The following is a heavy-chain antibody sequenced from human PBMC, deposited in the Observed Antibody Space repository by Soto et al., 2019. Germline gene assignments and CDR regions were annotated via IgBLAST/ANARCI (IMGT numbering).Heavy chain of an antibody. CDR3: ARDSKYYDFWSGWNV. CDR1: GYTFTSYG. CDR2: ISAYNGNT. V-gene: IGHV1-18*01. J-gene: IGHJ6*01. D-gene: IGHD3-3*01. Sequence: GASVKVSCKAPGYTFTSYGISCVRQAPGQGLEWMGWISAYNGNTNYAQKLQGRVTMTTDTSTSTAYMELRSLRSDDTAVYYCARDSKYYDFWSGWNVWGQGTTVTLSS.